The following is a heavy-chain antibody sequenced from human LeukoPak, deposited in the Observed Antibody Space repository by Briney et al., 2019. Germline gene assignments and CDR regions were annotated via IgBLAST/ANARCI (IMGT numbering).Heavy chain of an antibody. V-gene: IGHV3-9*01. CDR3: AKDTSFGVTAPFDY. CDR2: ISWNSGSI. CDR1: GFTFDDYA. J-gene: IGHJ4*02. Sequence: GRSLRLSCAASGFTFDDYAMHWVRQAPGKGLEWVSGISWNSGSIGYADSVKGRFTISRDNAKNSLYLQMNSLRAEDTALYCCAKDTSFGVTAPFDYWGQGTLVTVSS. D-gene: IGHD2-21*02.